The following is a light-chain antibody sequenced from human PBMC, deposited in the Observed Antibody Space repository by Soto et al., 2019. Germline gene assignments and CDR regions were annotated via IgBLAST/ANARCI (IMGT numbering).Light chain of an antibody. CDR1: QSVSNN. Sequence: ETVMTQSPATLSVSPGERATLSCRASQSVSNNLAWYQQKPSQAPRLLIYGASTRATGIPARFSGSGSGTELALTISSLQSEDVAVYCCQQYTDWPPVTFGQATRLEIK. CDR2: GAS. V-gene: IGKV3-15*01. CDR3: QQYTDWPPVT. J-gene: IGKJ5*01.